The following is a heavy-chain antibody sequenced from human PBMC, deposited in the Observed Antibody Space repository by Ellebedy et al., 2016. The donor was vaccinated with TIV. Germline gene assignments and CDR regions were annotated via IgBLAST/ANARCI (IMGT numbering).Heavy chain of an antibody. J-gene: IGHJ6*02. CDR3: AKSNVLLWFGEHCYGMDV. CDR1: GFTFSSYA. Sequence: GESLKISXAASGFTFSSYAMSWVRQAPGKGLEWVSAISGSGGSTYYADSVKGRFTISRDNSKNTLYLQMNSLRAEDTAVYYCAKSNVLLWFGEHCYGMDVWGQGTTVTVSS. V-gene: IGHV3-23*01. CDR2: ISGSGGST. D-gene: IGHD3-10*01.